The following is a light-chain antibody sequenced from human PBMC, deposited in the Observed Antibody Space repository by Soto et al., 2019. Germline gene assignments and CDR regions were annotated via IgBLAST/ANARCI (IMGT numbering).Light chain of an antibody. Sequence: EIVLTQSPATLSLSPGERATLSCRASQSLNTHLAWYQQKPGQAPSLLIYDSVNRAIGIPDRFSGSGSGTDFTLTISSLESEDFAVYYCQQRGSWPPTFGQGTNVEI. CDR3: QQRGSWPPT. V-gene: IGKV3-11*01. CDR2: DSV. CDR1: QSLNTH. J-gene: IGKJ1*01.